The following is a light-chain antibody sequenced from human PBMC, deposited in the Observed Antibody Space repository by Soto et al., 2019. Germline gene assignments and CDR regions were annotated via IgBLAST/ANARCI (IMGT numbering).Light chain of an antibody. V-gene: IGKV1-5*03. CDR2: KAS. CDR3: QQSYSTPWT. CDR1: QSISSW. Sequence: DIHMTQSPSTLSASVGDRVTITCRASQSISSWLAWYQQKPGKAPKLLIYKASTLESGVPSRFSGSGSGTDFTFTISSLQPENFATYSCQQSYSTPWTFGQGTKVDI. J-gene: IGKJ1*01.